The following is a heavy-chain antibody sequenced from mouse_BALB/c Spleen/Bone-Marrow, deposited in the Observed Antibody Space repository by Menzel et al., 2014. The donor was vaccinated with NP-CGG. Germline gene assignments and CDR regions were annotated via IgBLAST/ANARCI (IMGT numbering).Heavy chain of an antibody. J-gene: IGHJ2*01. CDR2: ISSGGHDT. Sequence: EVQVVESGGGLVKPGGSLKLSCAASGFTFSAYSMSWVRQTPEKRLEWVATISSGGHDTFYPDSVKGRLTIPRDNAKNTLYLQMSSLKSEDTAMYYCSKDGGYDYSYYFDYWGQGTTLTVSS. V-gene: IGHV5-6-4*01. CDR3: SKDGGYDYSYYFDY. CDR1: GFTFSAYS. D-gene: IGHD2-4*01.